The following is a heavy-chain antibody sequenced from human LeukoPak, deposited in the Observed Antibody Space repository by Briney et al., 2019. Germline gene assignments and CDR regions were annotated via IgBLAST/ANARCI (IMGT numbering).Heavy chain of an antibody. CDR1: GFTFSSYW. Sequence: GGSLRLSCAASGFTFSSYWMSWVRQAPGKGLEWVANIKQDGSEKYYVDPVKGRFTISRGNAKNSLYLQMNSLRAEDTAVYYCAGFFYSSSWLNWFDPWGQGTLVTVSS. CDR3: AGFFYSSSWLNWFDP. CDR2: IKQDGSEK. D-gene: IGHD6-13*01. J-gene: IGHJ5*02. V-gene: IGHV3-7*01.